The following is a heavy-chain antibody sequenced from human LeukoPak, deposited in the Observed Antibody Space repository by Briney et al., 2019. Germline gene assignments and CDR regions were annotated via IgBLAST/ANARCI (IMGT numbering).Heavy chain of an antibody. V-gene: IGHV4-59*01. CDR2: IYYSGST. CDR3: ARGVPDGFGVVMIGFDY. Sequence: PSETLSLTCTVSGGSISSYYWSWIRQPPGKGLEWIGYIYYSGSTNYNPSLKSRVTISVDTSKNQFSLKLSSVTAADTAVYYCARGVPDGFGVVMIGFDYWGQGTLVTVSS. J-gene: IGHJ4*02. D-gene: IGHD3-3*01. CDR1: GGSISSYY.